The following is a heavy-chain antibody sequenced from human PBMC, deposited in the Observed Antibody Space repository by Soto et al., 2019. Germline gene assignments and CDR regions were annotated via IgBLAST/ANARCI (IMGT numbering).Heavy chain of an antibody. V-gene: IGHV3-48*04. CDR1: GFTFSDYA. Sequence: ESLKISCLASGFTFSDYAMTWVRQAPGKGLEWVSYISSSGSTIYYADSVKGRFTISRDNAKNSLYLQMNSLRAEDTAVYYCARVRIQLWSFDYWGQGTLVTVSS. CDR2: ISSSGSTI. J-gene: IGHJ4*02. D-gene: IGHD5-18*01. CDR3: ARVRIQLWSFDY.